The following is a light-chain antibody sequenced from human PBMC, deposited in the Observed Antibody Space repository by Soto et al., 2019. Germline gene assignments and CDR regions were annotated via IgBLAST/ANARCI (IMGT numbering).Light chain of an antibody. CDR2: KAS. J-gene: IGKJ1*01. CDR1: QTISSW. Sequence: DIQMTQSPSTLSGSVGDRVTVTFRASQTISSWLAWYQQKPGKAPKLLIYKASTLKSGVPSRFSGSESGTEFSLTISSLQPGDLATYYCQHYSAFSVTFGQGTKVDIK. V-gene: IGKV1-5*03. CDR3: QHYSAFSVT.